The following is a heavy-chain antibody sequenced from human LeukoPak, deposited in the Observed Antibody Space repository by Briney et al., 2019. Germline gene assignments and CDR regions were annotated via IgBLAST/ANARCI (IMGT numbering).Heavy chain of an antibody. D-gene: IGHD3-22*01. CDR3: ARGYDY. Sequence: SETLSLTCTVSGVSITSSSYYWAWIRQSPGKGLEWIGSIYYSGSTYFNPSLKSRVTMSVDTSENQFSLKLTSVTAADTAVYYCARGYDYWGQGTLVAVSS. V-gene: IGHV4-39*01. J-gene: IGHJ4*02. CDR2: IYYSGST. CDR1: GVSITSSSYY.